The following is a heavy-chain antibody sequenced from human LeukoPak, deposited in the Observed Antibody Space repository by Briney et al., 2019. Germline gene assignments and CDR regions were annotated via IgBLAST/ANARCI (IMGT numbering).Heavy chain of an antibody. J-gene: IGHJ4*02. CDR1: GGSISSGGYY. CDR3: ARDRITAAASAFDY. V-gene: IGHV4-31*03. D-gene: IGHD6-13*01. CDR2: IYYSGST. Sequence: SETLSLTCTVSGGSISSGGYYWSWIRQHPRTGLEWIGYIYYSGSTYYNPSLKSRVTISVDTSKNQFSLKLSSVTAADTAVYYCARDRITAAASAFDYWGQGTLVTVSS.